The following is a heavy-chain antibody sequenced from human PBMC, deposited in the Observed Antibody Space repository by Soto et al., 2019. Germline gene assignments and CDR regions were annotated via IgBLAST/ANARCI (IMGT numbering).Heavy chain of an antibody. Sequence: GESLKISCKGSGYTFSGYWIGWVRQMSGKGLEWMGINYPGDSDARYSPSFQGQVTISADESITTAYLQWDSLKASDTAIYYCVVQQKLPWVNAWGQGTLVTVSS. CDR1: GYTFSGYW. V-gene: IGHV5-51*01. D-gene: IGHD1-1*01. CDR3: VVQQKLPWVNA. CDR2: NYPGDSDA. J-gene: IGHJ5*02.